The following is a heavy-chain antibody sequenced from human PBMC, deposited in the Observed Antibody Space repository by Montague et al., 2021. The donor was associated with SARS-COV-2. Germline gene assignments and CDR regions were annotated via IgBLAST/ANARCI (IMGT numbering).Heavy chain of an antibody. CDR2: IGTAGDT. Sequence: SLRLSLSASGFTFSSYDMHWVRQATGKGLEWVSAIGTAGDTYYPGSVTGRFTISRENAKNSLYLQMNSLRAADTAVYYCARSLSSYGGNSGFWYFDLWGRGTLVTVPS. CDR3: ARSLSSYGGNSGFWYFDL. V-gene: IGHV3-13*04. J-gene: IGHJ2*01. D-gene: IGHD4-23*01. CDR1: GFTFSSYD.